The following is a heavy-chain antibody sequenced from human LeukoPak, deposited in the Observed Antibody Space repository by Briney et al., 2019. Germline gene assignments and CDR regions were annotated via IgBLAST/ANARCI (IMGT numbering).Heavy chain of an antibody. D-gene: IGHD6-25*01. CDR2: ISYDGSNK. CDR1: GFTFSSYA. Sequence: GGSLRLPCAASGFTFSSYAMHWVRQAPGKGLEWVAVISYDGSNKYYADSVKGRFTISRDNSKNTLYLQMNSLRAEDTAVYYCATFAQQRFDYWGQGTLVTVSS. V-gene: IGHV3-30-3*01. J-gene: IGHJ4*02. CDR3: ATFAQQRFDY.